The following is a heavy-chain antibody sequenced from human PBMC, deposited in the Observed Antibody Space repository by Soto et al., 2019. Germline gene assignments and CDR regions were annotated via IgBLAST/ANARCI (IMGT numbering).Heavy chain of an antibody. CDR1: GFTFSSYG. J-gene: IGHJ1*01. Sequence: QVQLVESGGGVVQSGRSLRLSCAASGFTFSSYGMHWVRQAPGKGLEWVAVIWYDGSAEYYAESVKGRFTISRGNSKNTLYLQMDSLRGDDTAVYYCARAGVEEAIQVGYFQDWCRGTLVTVSS. CDR2: IWYDGSAE. V-gene: IGHV3-33*01. D-gene: IGHD2-8*01. CDR3: ARAGVEEAIQVGYFQD.